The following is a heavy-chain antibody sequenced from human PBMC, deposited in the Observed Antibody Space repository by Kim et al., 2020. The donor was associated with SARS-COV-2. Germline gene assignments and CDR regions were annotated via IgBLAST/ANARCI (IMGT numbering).Heavy chain of an antibody. Sequence: SVKVSCKASGGTFTSYAISWVRQAPGQGLEWMGGIIPMFGTVKNAQKFQGRVTLTADESTSTAYMELISLRSEDTAVYSCARSGSAYYYYGLDVWGQG. J-gene: IGHJ6*02. CDR1: GGTFTSYA. D-gene: IGHD1-26*01. CDR2: IIPMFGTV. CDR3: ARSGSAYYYYGLDV. V-gene: IGHV1-69*13.